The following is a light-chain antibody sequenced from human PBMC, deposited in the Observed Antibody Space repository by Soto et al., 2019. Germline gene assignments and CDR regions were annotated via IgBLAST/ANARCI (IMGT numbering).Light chain of an antibody. CDR3: QVWDNVDDHIYV. CDR2: DNS. J-gene: IGLJ1*01. CDR1: NIDSRT. V-gene: IGLV3-21*02. Sequence: SYELTQPPSVSVAPGQTATISCGENNIDSRTVHWYQQKPGQAPLLVVYDNSFRPSGIPNRFSGSNSGNTATLTISRVEAGDEADYYCQVWDNVDDHIYV.